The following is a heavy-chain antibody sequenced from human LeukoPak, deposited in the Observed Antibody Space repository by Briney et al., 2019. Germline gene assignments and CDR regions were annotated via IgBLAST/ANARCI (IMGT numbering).Heavy chain of an antibody. V-gene: IGHV3-48*02. CDR1: GFTFSSYG. D-gene: IGHD3-9*01. Sequence: GGSLRLSCAASGFTFSSYGMHWVRQSPGKGLEWVSYISHTSSAIYYADSVKGRFTISRDNAKNSLYLQMNSLRDEDTAVYYCARASHTGYDYWGQGTLVTVSS. CDR2: ISHTSSAI. CDR3: ARASHTGYDY. J-gene: IGHJ4*02.